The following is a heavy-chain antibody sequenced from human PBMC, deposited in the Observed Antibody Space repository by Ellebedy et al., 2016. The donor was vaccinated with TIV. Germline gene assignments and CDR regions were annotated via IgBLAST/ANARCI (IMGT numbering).Heavy chain of an antibody. CDR1: GGSISSDDYY. CDR2: IVYSGST. Sequence: MPSETLSLTCTVSGGSISSDDYYWSWIRQTPGKGLEWIGYIVYSGSTYYNLALRGRVTISVDTAKNQFSLRLRSVTAADTAVYYCARDRGCGAGTCYSGTVDYWGPGILVTVSS. J-gene: IGHJ4*02. CDR3: ARDRGCGAGTCYSGTVDY. V-gene: IGHV4-30-4*01. D-gene: IGHD2-15*01.